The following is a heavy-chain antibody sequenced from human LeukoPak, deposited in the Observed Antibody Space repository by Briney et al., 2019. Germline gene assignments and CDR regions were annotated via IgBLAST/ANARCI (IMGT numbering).Heavy chain of an antibody. J-gene: IGHJ5*02. CDR3: ARVVVVPAAIDFDP. CDR1: GYTFTGFY. CDR2: INPNSGWT. Sequence: ASVKVSCKASGYTFTGFYMHRVRQAPGQGLEGIGWINPNSGWTNHAQKFQDRVTMPSDTSISTAYMELSRLRSDDTAVYYCARVVVVPAAIDFDPWGQGTLVTVSS. V-gene: IGHV1-2*02. D-gene: IGHD2-2*01.